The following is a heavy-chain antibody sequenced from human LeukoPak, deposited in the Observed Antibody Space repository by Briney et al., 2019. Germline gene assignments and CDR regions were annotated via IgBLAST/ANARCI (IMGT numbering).Heavy chain of an antibody. D-gene: IGHD3-3*01. Sequence: PGGSLRLSCAASGFTFSPYSMSWVRQSPGKRLEWVSAINDDTPYYADSVKGRFTVSRDNSRDTLYLQLNSLRAEDTAIYYCAKEHDLWHEEGNWFDTWGQGVLVTVSS. V-gene: IGHV3-23*01. CDR3: AKEHDLWHEEGNWFDT. CDR2: INDDTP. J-gene: IGHJ5*02. CDR1: GFTFSPYS.